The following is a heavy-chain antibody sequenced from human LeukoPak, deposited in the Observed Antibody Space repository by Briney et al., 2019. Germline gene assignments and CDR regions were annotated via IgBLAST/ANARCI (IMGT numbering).Heavy chain of an antibody. V-gene: IGHV4-39*06. Sequence: SETLSLTCTVSSVSDTSGIYLWGWLRQSPGRGLEWIESVSLHGATHYKPSLQSRVTVSIATSKNQYPLRLSAVTAADTALYYCARDHYYDGRGRFDPWGQGTLVTVSS. CDR3: ARDHYYDGRGRFDP. J-gene: IGHJ5*02. CDR1: SVSDTSGIYL. D-gene: IGHD3-16*01. CDR2: VSLHGAT.